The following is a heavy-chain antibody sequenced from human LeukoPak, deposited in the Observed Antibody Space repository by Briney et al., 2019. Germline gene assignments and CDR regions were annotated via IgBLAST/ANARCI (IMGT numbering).Heavy chain of an antibody. V-gene: IGHV1-2*02. CDR1: GYSFTDYY. J-gene: IGHJ1*01. CDR3: ATSLYCSSTNCYALYFQH. Sequence: ASVKVSCKASGYSFTDYYMHWVRQAPGQGLEWMGWISPRSGDTSYAQKFQGRVTMTRDTSISTAYMELSRLRSDDTAVYYCATSLYCSSTNCYALYFQHWGQGTLVTVSS. D-gene: IGHD2-2*01. CDR2: ISPRSGDT.